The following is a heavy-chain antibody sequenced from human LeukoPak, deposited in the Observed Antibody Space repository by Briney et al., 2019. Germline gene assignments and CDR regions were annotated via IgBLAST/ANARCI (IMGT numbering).Heavy chain of an antibody. CDR3: ARDGVRIAAAGHYYYMDV. V-gene: IGHV1-8*01. J-gene: IGHJ6*03. D-gene: IGHD6-13*01. CDR2: MDPNSGNT. CDR1: GYTFTSCD. Sequence: ASVKVSCKASGYTFTSCDINWVRQATGQGLEWMGWMDPNSGNTGYAQKFQGRVTMTRNTSISTAYMELSSLRSEDTAVYYCARDGVRIAAAGHYYYMDVWGKGTTVTISS.